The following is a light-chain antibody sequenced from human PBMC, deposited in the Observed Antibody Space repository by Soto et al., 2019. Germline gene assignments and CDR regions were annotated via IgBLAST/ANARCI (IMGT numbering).Light chain of an antibody. CDR3: QQYGSSPYT. CDR1: QSVSSNY. J-gene: IGKJ2*01. V-gene: IGKV3-20*01. Sequence: EIVSTQSPGTLSLSPGERAALSCRASQSVSSNYLAWYQQKPGQAPRLLISAASSRATGIPDRFSGSGSGTDFTLTISRLEPEDFAVYYCQQYGSSPYTFGQGTKLEIK. CDR2: AAS.